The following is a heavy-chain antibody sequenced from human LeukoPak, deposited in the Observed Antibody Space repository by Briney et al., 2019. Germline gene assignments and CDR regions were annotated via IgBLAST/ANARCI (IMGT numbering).Heavy chain of an antibody. CDR2: IKEDGSEK. J-gene: IGHJ6*03. Sequence: GGSLRLSCAASGFTLSTYCMSWVRQAPGKGLEWVANIKEDGSEKNYVDSVRGRFTISRDNAKNSLYLQMDSLRAGDTAVYYCARSPRNSFCYSHYMDVWGKGTTVTVSS. CDR1: GFTLSTYC. V-gene: IGHV3-7*01. CDR3: ARSPRNSFCYSHYMDV. D-gene: IGHD2-21*01.